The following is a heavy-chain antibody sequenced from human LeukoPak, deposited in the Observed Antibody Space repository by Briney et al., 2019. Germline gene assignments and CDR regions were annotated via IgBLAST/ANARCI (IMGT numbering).Heavy chain of an antibody. D-gene: IGHD5-12*01. J-gene: IGHJ3*02. Sequence: ASVKVSCKASGYTFTSYGISWVRQAPGQGLEWMGWISAYNGNTNYAQKFQGRVTMTRDTSISTAYMELSRLRSDDTAVYYCARDMNIVALGAFDIWGQGTMVTVSS. CDR3: ARDMNIVALGAFDI. CDR1: GYTFTSYG. CDR2: ISAYNGNT. V-gene: IGHV1-18*01.